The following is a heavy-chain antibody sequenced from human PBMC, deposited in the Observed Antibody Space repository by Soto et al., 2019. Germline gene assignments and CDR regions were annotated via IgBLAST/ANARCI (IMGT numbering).Heavy chain of an antibody. D-gene: IGHD3-10*01. CDR1: GGSISSGGYS. Sequence: SETLSLTCAVYGGSISSGGYSWSWTRQPPGKGLEWIGYIYHSGSTSYNPSLKSRVTISVDRSKNQFSLKLSSVTAADTAVYYCARDLGGSGRLDVWGQGTTVTVSS. J-gene: IGHJ6*02. V-gene: IGHV4-30-2*01. CDR3: ARDLGGSGRLDV. CDR2: IYHSGST.